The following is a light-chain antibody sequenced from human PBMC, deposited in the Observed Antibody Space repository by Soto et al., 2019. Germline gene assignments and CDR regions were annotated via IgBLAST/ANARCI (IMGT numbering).Light chain of an antibody. CDR3: EQYNNWPIT. J-gene: IGKJ5*01. CDR1: QSVNSK. V-gene: IGKV3D-15*01. Sequence: EIVMTQSPATLSLSPGERATLSCRASQSVNSKLAWYQQRPGQSPRLVIYHASTRATGIPARFSGSGSGTEFTLTISSLQSEDFAVYYCEQYNNWPITFGQGTRLEIK. CDR2: HAS.